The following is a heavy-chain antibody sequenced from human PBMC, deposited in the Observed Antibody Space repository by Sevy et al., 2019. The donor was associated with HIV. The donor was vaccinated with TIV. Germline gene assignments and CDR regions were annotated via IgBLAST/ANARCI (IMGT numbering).Heavy chain of an antibody. Sequence: GGSLRLSCAASGFTFSSYWMSWVRQAPGKGLEWVANIKQDGSEKYYVDSVKGRFTISRDNAKNSLYLQMNSLRAEDTAVYYCASMYCSSPPDYCIDVWGQGTTVTVSS. CDR3: ASMYCSSPPDYCIDV. J-gene: IGHJ6*02. CDR2: IKQDGSEK. D-gene: IGHD6-6*01. V-gene: IGHV3-7*01. CDR1: GFTFSSYW.